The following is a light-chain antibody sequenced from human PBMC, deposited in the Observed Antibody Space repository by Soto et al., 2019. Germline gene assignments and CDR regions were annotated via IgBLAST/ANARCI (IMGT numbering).Light chain of an antibody. V-gene: IGKV1-12*01. CDR3: LQANRVPLS. CDR1: QVISTN. Sequence: DIQMTQPPSSVSASVGDRVTISCRASQVISTNLAWYQQKPGKAPKLLIYAASSLQSGVPPRFSGSGSGTDFTLTISSLQPEDFAIYFCLQANRVPLSFGQGTRLEIK. CDR2: AAS. J-gene: IGKJ5*01.